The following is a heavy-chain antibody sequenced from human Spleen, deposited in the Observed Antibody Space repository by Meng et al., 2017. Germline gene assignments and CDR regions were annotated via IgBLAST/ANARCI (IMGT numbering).Heavy chain of an antibody. CDR1: GGSFRDYY. CDR3: ARVYRGASGSPLDY. CDR2: ISHDGST. D-gene: IGHD3-10*01. Sequence: QVQQQQGGAGLLKPSETLSLTCAVYGGSFRDYYWSWVRQPPGKGLEWIGDISHDGSTYYNPSLKSRVTISVDTSKNQFSLKMRSVTAADTAVFYCARVYRGASGSPLDYWGLGTLVTVSS. J-gene: IGHJ4*02. V-gene: IGHV4-34*01.